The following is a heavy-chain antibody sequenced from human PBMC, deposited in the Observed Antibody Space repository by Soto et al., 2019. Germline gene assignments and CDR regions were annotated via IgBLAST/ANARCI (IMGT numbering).Heavy chain of an antibody. V-gene: IGHV1-18*01. CDR3: ARDLGPGYSSSSGQPISDY. J-gene: IGHJ4*02. D-gene: IGHD6-13*01. CDR2: ISAYNGNT. CDR1: GYTFTSYG. Sequence: QVQLVQSGAEVKKPGASVKVSCKASGYTFTSYGISWVRQAPGQGLEWMGWISAYNGNTNYAQKLQGRVTMTTDTSTSTAYMELRSLRSDDTAVYYCARDLGPGYSSSSGQPISDYWGQGTLVTVSS.